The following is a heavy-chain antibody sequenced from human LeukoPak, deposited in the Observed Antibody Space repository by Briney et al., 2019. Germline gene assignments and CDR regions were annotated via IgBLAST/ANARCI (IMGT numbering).Heavy chain of an antibody. CDR2: LYYSGST. V-gene: IGHV4-59*07. CDR1: GGSISSYY. D-gene: IGHD6-19*01. J-gene: IGHJ5*02. CDR3: ARAPLIAVAGRGWFDP. Sequence: SDTLSLTCTVSGGSISSYYWSWIRQPPGKGLEWMGYLYYSGSTNYNPSLKSRVTISVDTSKNQFSLKLSSVTAADTAVYYCARAPLIAVAGRGWFDPWGQGTLVTVSS.